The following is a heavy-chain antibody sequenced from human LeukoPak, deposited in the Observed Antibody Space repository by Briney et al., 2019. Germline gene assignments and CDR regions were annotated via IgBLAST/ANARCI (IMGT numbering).Heavy chain of an antibody. CDR1: GGSISSYY. D-gene: IGHD3-3*01. V-gene: IGHV4-59*08. J-gene: IGHJ5*02. Sequence: SETLSLTCTVSGGSISSYYWSWIRQPPGKGLEWIACISYSGSTKYNPSLKSRATISVDTSNNQFSLKLSSVTAADTAVYYCARHRSTSGYYNWFDPWGQGTLVTVSS. CDR2: ISYSGST. CDR3: ARHRSTSGYYNWFDP.